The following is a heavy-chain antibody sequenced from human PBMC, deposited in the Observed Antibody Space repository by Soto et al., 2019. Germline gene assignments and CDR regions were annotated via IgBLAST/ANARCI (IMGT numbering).Heavy chain of an antibody. CDR2: IYPGDSDT. Sequence: PGESLKISCKGSGYSFTSYWIGWVRQMPGKGLEWMGNIYPGDSDTRYSPSFQGQVTISADKSISTAYLQWSSLKASDTAMYYCARHGGVSDWLPHTLYYYYGMDVWGQGTTVTVSS. J-gene: IGHJ6*02. V-gene: IGHV5-51*01. CDR3: ARHGGVSDWLPHTLYYYYGMDV. CDR1: GYSFTSYW. D-gene: IGHD3-9*01.